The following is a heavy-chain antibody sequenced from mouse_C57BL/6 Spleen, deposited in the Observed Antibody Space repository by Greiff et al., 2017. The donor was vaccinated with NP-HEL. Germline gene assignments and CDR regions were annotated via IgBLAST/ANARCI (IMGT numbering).Heavy chain of an antibody. D-gene: IGHD1-1*01. CDR1: GFNIKDYY. CDR2: IDPEDGET. J-gene: IGHJ2*01. V-gene: IGHV14-2*01. CDR3: ARLLLRSYFDY. Sequence: VTLKESGAELVKPGASVKLSCTASGFNIKDYYMHWVKQRTEQGLEWIGRIDPEDGETKYAPKFQGKATITADTSSNTAYLQLSSLTSEDTAVYYCARLLLRSYFDYWGQGTTLTVSS.